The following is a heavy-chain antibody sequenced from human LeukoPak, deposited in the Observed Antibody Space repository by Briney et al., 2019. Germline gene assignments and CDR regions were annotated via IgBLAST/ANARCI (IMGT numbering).Heavy chain of an antibody. Sequence: GGSLRLSCAASGFTFSRYSMSWVRQAPGKGLEWVSSISSSSSYIYDADSVKGRFTISRDNAKNSLYLQMNSLRAEDTAVYYCARLESGHYYDSSGYYFDAFDIRGQGTMVTVSA. D-gene: IGHD3-22*01. V-gene: IGHV3-21*01. CDR3: ARLESGHYYDSSGYYFDAFDI. J-gene: IGHJ3*02. CDR2: ISSSSSYI. CDR1: GFTFSRYS.